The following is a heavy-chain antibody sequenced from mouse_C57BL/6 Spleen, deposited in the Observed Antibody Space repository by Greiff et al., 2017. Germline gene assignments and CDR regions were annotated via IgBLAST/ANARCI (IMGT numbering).Heavy chain of an antibody. D-gene: IGHD2-2*01. CDR2: INPSNGGT. Sequence: QVQLQQSGTELVKPGASVKLSCKASGYTFTSYWMHWVKQRPGQGLEWIGNINPSNGGTNYNEKFKSKATLTVDKSSSTAYMQLSSLTSEDSAVYYCARGHYGYDGYYAMDYWGQGTSVTVSS. J-gene: IGHJ4*01. CDR1: GYTFTSYW. V-gene: IGHV1-53*01. CDR3: ARGHYGYDGYYAMDY.